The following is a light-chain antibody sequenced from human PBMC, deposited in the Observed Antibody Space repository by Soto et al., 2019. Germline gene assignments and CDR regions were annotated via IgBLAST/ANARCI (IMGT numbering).Light chain of an antibody. Sequence: QPVLTQLPSASASLGASVTLTCTLSSGHSSYAIVWHQQRPQKGPRYLMRLNSDGSHNKGDGISDRFSGSSSGAVRYLTISSLQSEDEADYYCQTWGTGFWVFGGGTKLTVL. V-gene: IGLV4-69*01. J-gene: IGLJ3*02. CDR3: QTWGTGFWV. CDR2: LNSDGSH. CDR1: SGHSSYA.